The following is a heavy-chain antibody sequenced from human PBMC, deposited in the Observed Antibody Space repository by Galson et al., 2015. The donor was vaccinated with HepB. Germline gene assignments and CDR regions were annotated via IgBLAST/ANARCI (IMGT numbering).Heavy chain of an antibody. CDR1: GFTFSSYA. V-gene: IGHV3-23*01. CDR2: ISGSGGST. D-gene: IGHD2-2*01. CDR3: AKGLRGVVPAAMRNYYYGMDV. J-gene: IGHJ6*02. Sequence: SLRLSCAASGFTFSSYAMSWVRQAPGKGLEWVSAISGSGGSTYYADSVKGRFTISRDNSKNTLYLQMNSLRAEDTAVYYCAKGLRGVVPAAMRNYYYGMDVWGQGTTVTVSS.